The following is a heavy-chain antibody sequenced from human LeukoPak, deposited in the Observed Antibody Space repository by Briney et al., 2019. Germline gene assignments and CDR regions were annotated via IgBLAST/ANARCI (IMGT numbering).Heavy chain of an antibody. Sequence: SETLSLTCTVSGVSISSGGYYWSWIRQHPGKGLEWIGYIYYSGSTYYNPSLKSRVTISVDTSKNQFSLKLSSVTAADTAVYYCARARGLYYFQHWGQGTLVTVSS. J-gene: IGHJ1*01. CDR2: IYYSGST. CDR1: GVSISSGGYY. D-gene: IGHD3-10*01. V-gene: IGHV4-31*03. CDR3: ARARGLYYFQH.